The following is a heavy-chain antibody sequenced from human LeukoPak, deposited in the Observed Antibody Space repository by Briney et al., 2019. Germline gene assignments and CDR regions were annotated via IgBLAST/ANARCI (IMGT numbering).Heavy chain of an antibody. V-gene: IGHV1-8*01. CDR2: MNPNSGNT. CDR3: ARAPWEVLDNFDY. J-gene: IGHJ4*02. CDR1: GYTFTSYD. Sequence: ASVKVSCKASGYTFTSYDINWVRQAPGQGLEWMGWMNPNSGNTVYAQKFQGRVTMTRNTSISTAYMELSSLRSEDTAVYYCARAPWEVLDNFDYWGQGTLVTVSS. D-gene: IGHD1-26*01.